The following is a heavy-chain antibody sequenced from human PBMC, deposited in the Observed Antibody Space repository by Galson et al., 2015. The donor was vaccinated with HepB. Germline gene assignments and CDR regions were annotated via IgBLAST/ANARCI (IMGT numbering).Heavy chain of an antibody. J-gene: IGHJ4*02. Sequence: SLRLSCAVSGFTFSHYPMHWVRQPPGKGPEWVTFISSDGDNKTYADSVQGRFTISRDDSKNTLYLQMKSLRPDDTALYYCATGGRDEELDHWGQGTLVTVSS. D-gene: IGHD3-16*01. CDR2: ISSDGDNK. CDR1: GFTFSHYP. CDR3: ATGGRDEELDH. V-gene: IGHV3-30*01.